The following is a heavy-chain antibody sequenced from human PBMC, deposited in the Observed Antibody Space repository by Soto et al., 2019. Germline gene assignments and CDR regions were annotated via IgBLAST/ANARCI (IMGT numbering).Heavy chain of an antibody. CDR3: ARDTSHGVTIGGLDS. V-gene: IGHV3-48*02. J-gene: IGHJ4*02. CDR1: GFSFSNYN. CDR2: ITDGLTK. D-gene: IGHD3-16*01. Sequence: HPGGSLRLSCAASGFSFSNYNMNWVRQAPGKGLEWVSHITDGLTKHHADFVQGRFTISRDNAKNSLYLELTDLRDDDTAVYYCARDTSHGVTIGGLDSWGQGXLVTVHS.